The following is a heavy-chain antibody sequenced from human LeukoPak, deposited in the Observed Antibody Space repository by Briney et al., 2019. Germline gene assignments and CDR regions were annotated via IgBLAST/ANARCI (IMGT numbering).Heavy chain of an antibody. D-gene: IGHD6-6*01. CDR2: IYISGST. V-gene: IGHV4-4*07. CDR3: ARHDPRGEPARLGFFDY. J-gene: IGHJ4*02. CDR1: GGSISTYY. Sequence: PSETLSLTCTVSGGSISTYYWTWIRQPAGKGLEWIGRIYISGSTNNNPSLKSRVTISVDTSKNQFSLNLSSVTAADTAVYYCARHDPRGEPARLGFFDYWGQGTLVTVSS.